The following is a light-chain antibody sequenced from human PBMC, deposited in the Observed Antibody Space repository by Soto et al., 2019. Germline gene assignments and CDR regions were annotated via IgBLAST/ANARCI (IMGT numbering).Light chain of an antibody. J-gene: IGKJ1*01. CDR3: QQYNNWLWT. CDR1: QSVSSN. CDR2: GAS. Sequence: EIVMTQSPATLSVSPGERATLSCRASQSVSSNLAWYQQKPGQAPRLLMYGASTRATGISARFSGSWSGTEFTLTISSLQSEDFAVYYCQQYNNWLWTFGLGTKVEIK. V-gene: IGKV3-15*01.